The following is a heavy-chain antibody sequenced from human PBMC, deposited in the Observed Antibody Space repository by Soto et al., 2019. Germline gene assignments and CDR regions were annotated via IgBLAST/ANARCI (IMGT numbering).Heavy chain of an antibody. V-gene: IGHV4-34*01. CDR2: INHSGST. CDR1: GGSFSGYY. Sequence: PSETLSLTCAVYGGSFSGYYWSWIRQPPGKGLEWIGEINHSGSTNYNPSLKSRVTISVDTSKNQFSLKLSSVTAADTAVYYCARVVLDTAMVLDYWGQGTLVTVSS. CDR3: ARVVLDTAMVLDY. J-gene: IGHJ4*02. D-gene: IGHD5-18*01.